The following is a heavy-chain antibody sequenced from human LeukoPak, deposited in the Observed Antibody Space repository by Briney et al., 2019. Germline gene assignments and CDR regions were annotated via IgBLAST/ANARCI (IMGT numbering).Heavy chain of an antibody. J-gene: IGHJ3*02. CDR3: AVSSAWFDAFDI. CDR2: ISWNSGSI. CDR1: GFTFDDYA. V-gene: IGHV3-9*03. D-gene: IGHD6-19*01. Sequence: PGGSLRLSCAVSGFTFDDYAMHWVRQAPGKGLEWVSRISWNSGSIGYADSVKGRFTISRDNAKNSLYLQMNSLRAEDMAFYYCAVSSAWFDAFDIWGQGTMVTVSS.